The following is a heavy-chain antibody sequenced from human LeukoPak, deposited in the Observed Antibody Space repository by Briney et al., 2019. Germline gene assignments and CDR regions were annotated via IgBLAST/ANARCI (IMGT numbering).Heavy chain of an antibody. D-gene: IGHD5-12*01. Sequence: PSETLSLTCSVSGGSFDSKYWSWIRQPPGKGLEWIGYIYYSGSTYYNPSLKSRVTISVDTSKNQFSLKLSSVTAADTAVYYCARVISGYDYFDYWGQGTLVTVSS. J-gene: IGHJ4*02. CDR3: ARVISGYDYFDY. CDR2: IYYSGST. V-gene: IGHV4-59*08. CDR1: GGSFDSKY.